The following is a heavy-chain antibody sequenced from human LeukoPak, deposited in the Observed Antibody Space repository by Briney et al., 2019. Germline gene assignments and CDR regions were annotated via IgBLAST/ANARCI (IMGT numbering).Heavy chain of an antibody. CDR2: IVVGSGNT. V-gene: IGHV1-58*01. Sequence: TSVKVSCKASGFTFTSSAVQWVRQARGQRLEWIGWIVVGSGNTNYAQKFQERVTITRDMSTSTAYMELSSLRSEDTAVYYCAAFGGAVTDPIFYYYYYMDVWGKGITVTVSS. CDR1: GFTFTSSA. J-gene: IGHJ6*03. CDR3: AAFGGAVTDPIFYYYYYMDV. D-gene: IGHD2-21*01.